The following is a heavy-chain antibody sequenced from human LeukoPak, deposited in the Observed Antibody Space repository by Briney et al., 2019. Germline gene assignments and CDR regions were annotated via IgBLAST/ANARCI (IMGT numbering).Heavy chain of an antibody. CDR2: IFGSGGSP. D-gene: IGHD2-21*02. V-gene: IGHV3-23*01. Sequence: GGSLRLSCEASGFTFGSHAMYWVRQAPGKGLEWVAGIFGSGGSPHYADPVKGRFTISRDNSRNTVYLQINSLRAEDTAVYYCAKDRVVKDCDGDCYNLDSWGQGTLVTVSS. J-gene: IGHJ4*02. CDR3: AKDRVVKDCDGDCYNLDS. CDR1: GFTFGSHA.